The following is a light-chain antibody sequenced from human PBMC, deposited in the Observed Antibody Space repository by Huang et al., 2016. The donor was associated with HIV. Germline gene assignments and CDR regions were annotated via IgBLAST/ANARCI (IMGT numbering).Light chain of an antibody. CDR3: QQYNNWPPLT. CDR2: GAS. J-gene: IGKJ4*01. CDR1: QSVSSN. Sequence: EIVMTQSPATLSVSPGERATLSCSASQSVSSNLAWYQQKSGQAPRLLIYGASTRATGIPVRFSGSGSGTEFTLTISSLQSEDFAVYYCQQYNNWPPLTFGGGTKVEIK. V-gene: IGKV3-15*01.